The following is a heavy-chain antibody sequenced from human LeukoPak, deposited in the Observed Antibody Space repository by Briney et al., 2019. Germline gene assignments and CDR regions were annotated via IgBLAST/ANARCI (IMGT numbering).Heavy chain of an antibody. CDR1: GGSISSYY. J-gene: IGHJ3*02. CDR2: IYYSGST. Sequence: PSETLSLTCTVPGGSISSYYWSWIRQPPRKGLEWIGYIYYSGSTNYNPSLKSRVTISVDTSKNQFSLKLSSVTAADTAVYYCARGFRYAKYYDILTGPIWGQGTMGTVSS. V-gene: IGHV4-59*01. D-gene: IGHD3-9*01. CDR3: ARGFRYAKYYDILTGPI.